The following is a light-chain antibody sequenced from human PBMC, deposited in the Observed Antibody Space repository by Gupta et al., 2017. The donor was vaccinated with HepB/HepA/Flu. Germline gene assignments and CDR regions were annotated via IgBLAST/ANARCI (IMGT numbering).Light chain of an antibody. Sequence: DIQMTQSPSSLSASVGDRVTITCRASQGISIYLAWYQQKPGNVPNLLISAASTLQSGVPSRFSGSGSETDFTLTISRLEPEDVATYYCQQYKRAPFTFGHGTKVEIK. V-gene: IGKV1-27*01. CDR2: AAS. J-gene: IGKJ3*01. CDR3: QQYKRAPFT. CDR1: QGISIY.